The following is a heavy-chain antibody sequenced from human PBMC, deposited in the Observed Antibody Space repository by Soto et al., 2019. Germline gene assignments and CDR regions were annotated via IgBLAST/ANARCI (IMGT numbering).Heavy chain of an antibody. CDR1: GFTFSSYA. CDR2: ISGSGGST. CDR3: AKTPGNIVVVPAATPIYYYYYGMDV. V-gene: IGHV3-23*01. J-gene: IGHJ6*02. D-gene: IGHD2-2*01. Sequence: QPGGSLRLSCAASGFTFSSYAMSWVRQAPGKGLEWVSAISGSGGSTYYADSVKGRFTISRDNSKNTLYLQMNSLRAEDTAVYYCAKTPGNIVVVPAATPIYYYYYGMDVWGQGTTVTVSS.